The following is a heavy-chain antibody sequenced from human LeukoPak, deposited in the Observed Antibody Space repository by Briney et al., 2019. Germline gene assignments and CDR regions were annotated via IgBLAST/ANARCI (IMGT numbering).Heavy chain of an antibody. D-gene: IGHD3-3*01. CDR3: ARSPGLRFLEWLSKDWYFDL. V-gene: IGHV3-23*01. Sequence: GGSLRLSCAASGFTFSSYAMSWVRQAPGKGLEWVSAISGSGGSTYYADSVKGRFTISRDNAKNSLYLQMNSLRAEDTAVYYCARSPGLRFLEWLSKDWYFDLWGRGTLVTVSS. J-gene: IGHJ2*01. CDR2: ISGSGGST. CDR1: GFTFSSYA.